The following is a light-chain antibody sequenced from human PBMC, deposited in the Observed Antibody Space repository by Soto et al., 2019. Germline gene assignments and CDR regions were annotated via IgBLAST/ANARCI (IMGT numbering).Light chain of an antibody. V-gene: IGLV2-14*01. CDR1: SSDVGGYNY. CDR3: SSYSISTAYL. Sequence: QSALTQPASVSGSPGQSITISCTGISSDVGGYNYVSWYQQHPGKAPKLMIYEVSNRPSGVSYRFSGSKSGNTASLTISGLQAEDEADYFCSSYSISTAYLFGTGTKVTVL. J-gene: IGLJ1*01. CDR2: EVS.